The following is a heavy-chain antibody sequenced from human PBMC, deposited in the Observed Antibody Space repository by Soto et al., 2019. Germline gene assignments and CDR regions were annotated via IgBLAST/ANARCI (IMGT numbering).Heavy chain of an antibody. D-gene: IGHD3-16*01. V-gene: IGHV3-21*01. CDR3: ARGDLGAAASDY. J-gene: IGHJ4*02. CDR2: ISSYI. CDR1: GFTFSSYS. Sequence: EVQLVESGGGLVKPGGSLRLSCAASGFTFSSYSMNWVRQAPEKGLEWVSSISSYIYYADSVKGRFTISRDNAKNSLYLQMNSLRAEDTAVYYCARGDLGAAASDYWGQGTLVTVSS.